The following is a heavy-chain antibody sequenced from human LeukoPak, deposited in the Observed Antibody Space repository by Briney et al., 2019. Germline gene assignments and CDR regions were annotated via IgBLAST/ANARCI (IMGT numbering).Heavy chain of an antibody. CDR2: MNPNSGNT. D-gene: IGHD2-2*01. Sequence: ASVKVSCKASGYTFTSYDINWVRQATGQGLEWMGWMNPNSGNTGYAQKFQGRVTITRNTSISTAYMELSSLRSEDTAVYYCARFCRSSTSCYSERKDFDYWGQGTLVTVSS. CDR1: GYTFTSYD. J-gene: IGHJ4*02. CDR3: ARFCRSSTSCYSERKDFDY. V-gene: IGHV1-8*01.